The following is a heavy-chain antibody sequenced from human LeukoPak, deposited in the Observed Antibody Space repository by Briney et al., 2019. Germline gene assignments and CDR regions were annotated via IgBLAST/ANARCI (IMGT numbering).Heavy chain of an antibody. CDR3: ARGDYYDSSGLLDY. D-gene: IGHD3-22*01. Sequence: GGSLRLSCAASGFTFSSYAMHWVRQAPGKGLGWVAVISYDGSNKYYADSVKGRFTISRDNSKNTLYLQMNSLRAEDTAVYYCARGDYYDSSGLLDYWGQGTLVTVSS. CDR1: GFTFSSYA. V-gene: IGHV3-30-3*01. CDR2: ISYDGSNK. J-gene: IGHJ4*02.